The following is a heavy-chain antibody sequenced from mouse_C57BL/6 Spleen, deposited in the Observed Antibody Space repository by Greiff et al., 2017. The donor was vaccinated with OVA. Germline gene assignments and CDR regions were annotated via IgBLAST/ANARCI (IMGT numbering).Heavy chain of an antibody. CDR2: IRLKSDNYAT. Sequence: EVQVVESGGGLVQPGGSMKLSCVASGFTFSNYWMNWVRQSPEKGLEWVAQIRLKSDNYATHYAESVKGRFTISRDDSKSSVYLQMNNLRAEDTGIYYCTGGDSNSRYWYFDVWGTGTTVTVSS. CDR1: GFTFSNYW. D-gene: IGHD2-5*01. CDR3: TGGDSNSRYWYFDV. J-gene: IGHJ1*03. V-gene: IGHV6-3*01.